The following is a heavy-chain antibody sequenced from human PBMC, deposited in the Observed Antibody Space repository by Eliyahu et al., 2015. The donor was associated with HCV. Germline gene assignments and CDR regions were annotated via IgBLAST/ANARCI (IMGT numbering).Heavy chain of an antibody. CDR3: AKGHSTVTNYFDY. D-gene: IGHD4-17*01. Sequence: QVQLVESGGGVVQPGRSLXLSCAASXFTFSSYGMHXXRQAPGKGLGWVAVTSYDGSNKYYADSVKGRFTISRDNSKNTLYLQMNSLRAEDTAVYYCAKGHSTVTNYFDYWGQGTLVTVSS. CDR2: TSYDGSNK. J-gene: IGHJ4*02. V-gene: IGHV3-30*18. CDR1: XFTFSSYG.